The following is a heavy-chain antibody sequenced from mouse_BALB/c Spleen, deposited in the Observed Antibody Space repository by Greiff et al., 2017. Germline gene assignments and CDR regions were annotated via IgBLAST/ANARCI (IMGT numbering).Heavy chain of an antibody. CDR3: ARSRTTWFAY. Sequence: EVMLVESGGGLVQPGGSRKLSCAASGFTFSSFGMHWVRQAPEKGLEWVAYISSGSSTIYYADTVKGRFTISRDNPKNTLFLQMTSLRSEDTAMYYCARSRTTWFAYWGQGTLVTVSA. D-gene: IGHD1-1*01. J-gene: IGHJ3*01. V-gene: IGHV5-17*02. CDR2: ISSGSSTI. CDR1: GFTFSSFG.